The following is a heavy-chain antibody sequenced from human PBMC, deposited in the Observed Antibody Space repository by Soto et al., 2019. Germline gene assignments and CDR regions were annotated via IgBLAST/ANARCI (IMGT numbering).Heavy chain of an antibody. CDR3: ASAIAAAGMGEFSYFGY. J-gene: IGHJ4*03. D-gene: IGHD6-13*01. CDR2: IYHSGST. CDR1: GGSISSSNW. V-gene: IGHV4-4*02. Sequence: PSETLSLTCAVSGGSISSSNWWSWVRQPPGKGLEWIGGIYHSGSTNQHPSLESRVTISVGDSKGRFPRRLSSVTAADTAVYYCASAIAAAGMGEFSYFGYWGRRTLVAVAS.